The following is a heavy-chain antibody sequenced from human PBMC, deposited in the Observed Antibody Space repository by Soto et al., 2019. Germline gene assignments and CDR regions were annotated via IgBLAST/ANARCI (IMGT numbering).Heavy chain of an antibody. CDR3: ARFTTRFYSSGPYYFDY. CDR1: GGSISSYY. V-gene: IGHV4-59*08. J-gene: IGHJ4*02. CDR2: IYYSGST. Sequence: PSETLSLTCTVSGGSISSYYWSWIRQPPGKGLEWIGYIYYSGSTNYNPSLKSRVTISVDTSKNQFSLKLSSVTAADTAVYYCARFTTRFYSSGPYYFDYWGQGTLVTVSS. D-gene: IGHD6-19*01.